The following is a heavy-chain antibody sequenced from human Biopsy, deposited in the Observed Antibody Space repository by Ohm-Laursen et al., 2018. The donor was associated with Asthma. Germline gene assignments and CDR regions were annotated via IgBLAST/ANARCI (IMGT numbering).Heavy chain of an antibody. Sequence: SLRLSCSASGFTATTNGLSWVGHPPGKGLEWVSVIYSGGGTYYADSVQGRVTISRDNSKNTLSLQMNSLRAEDTAVYYCARAYGGSFFSGSFDIWGQGTMVTVSS. CDR2: IYSGGGT. CDR3: ARAYGGSFFSGSFDI. V-gene: IGHV3-53*01. D-gene: IGHD4-23*01. J-gene: IGHJ3*02. CDR1: GFTATTNG.